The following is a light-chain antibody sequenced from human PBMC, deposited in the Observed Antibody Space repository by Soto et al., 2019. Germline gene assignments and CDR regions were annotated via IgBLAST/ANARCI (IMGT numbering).Light chain of an antibody. Sequence: DIQMTKSPSSLSASVGDRVTITCRAGQEINIYLAWFPQKPGKVPKLLISAASTLQSGVPSRFSGSGSGTDFTLTISSLQPEEVATYYCQKYDGAPLTFGGGTKVEIK. CDR3: QKYDGAPLT. J-gene: IGKJ4*01. V-gene: IGKV1-27*01. CDR2: AAS. CDR1: QEINIY.